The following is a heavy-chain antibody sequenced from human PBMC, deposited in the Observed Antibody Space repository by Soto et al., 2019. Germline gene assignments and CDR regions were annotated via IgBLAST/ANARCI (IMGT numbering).Heavy chain of an antibody. CDR1: GFTFDDYA. CDR2: ISWNSGSI. V-gene: IGHV3-9*01. D-gene: IGHD3-10*01. Sequence: EVQLVESGGGLVQPGRSLRLSCAASGFTFDDYAMHWVRQAPGKGLEWVSGISWNSGSIGYADSVKGRFTISRDNAKNSLYLQMNRLRAEDTALYYCAKDVNYGSGSYYPTLDYWGQGTLVTVAS. J-gene: IGHJ4*02. CDR3: AKDVNYGSGSYYPTLDY.